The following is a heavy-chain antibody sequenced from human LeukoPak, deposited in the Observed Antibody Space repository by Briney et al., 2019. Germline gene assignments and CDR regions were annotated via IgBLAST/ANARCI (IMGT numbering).Heavy chain of an antibody. V-gene: IGHV5-10-1*01. CDR3: GVGGYGDYVGNYFDY. CDR2: IDPSDSYT. D-gene: IGHD4-17*01. J-gene: IGHJ4*02. CDR1: GYSFTSYW. Sequence: PGESLKISCKGSGYSFTSYWISWVHQMPGKGLEWMGRIDPSDSYTNYSPSLQGHVTISADKSISTAYLQWSSLKASDTAMYYCGVGGYGDYVGNYFDYWGQGTLVTVSS.